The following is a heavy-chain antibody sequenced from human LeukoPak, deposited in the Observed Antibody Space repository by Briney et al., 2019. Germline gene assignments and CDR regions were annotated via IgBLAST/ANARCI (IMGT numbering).Heavy chain of an antibody. CDR3: VRWRDGYIYDY. J-gene: IGHJ4*02. CDR1: GYTFTGYY. CDR2: VKGDSGVT. Sequence: ASVKVSCKASGYTFTGYYMHWVRQAPGQGLEWMGWVKGDSGVTYYAQGFQGRVTMTRDTSINTAYMELSRLRSDDTAAYYCVRWRDGYIYDYWGQGTLVTVSS. V-gene: IGHV1-2*02. D-gene: IGHD5-24*01.